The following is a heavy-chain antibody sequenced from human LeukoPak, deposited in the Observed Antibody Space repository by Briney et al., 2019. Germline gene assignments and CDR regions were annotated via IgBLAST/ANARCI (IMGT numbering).Heavy chain of an antibody. J-gene: IGHJ4*02. CDR3: ARDLVRGVPQGY. CDR1: GFTFSSYW. D-gene: IGHD3-10*01. Sequence: GGSLRLSCAASGFTFSSYWMSWVRQVPGQGLEWVANINQEGTEEHYVDSVKGRFTVSRDNSKNSLYLQMDSLRAEDTAVYYCARDLVRGVPQGYWGQGTLVTVSS. CDR2: INQEGTEE. V-gene: IGHV3-7*01.